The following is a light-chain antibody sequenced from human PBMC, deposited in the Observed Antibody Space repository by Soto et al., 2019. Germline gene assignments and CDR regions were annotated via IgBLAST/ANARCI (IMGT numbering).Light chain of an antibody. Sequence: EIVLTQSPGTLSLSPGERATLSCRAIQSVYSNYLAWYQQKPGQAPRLLIYGASSRATGIPDRFGGTGSGTDFTLTISRLEPEDFAVYYCQQYGHAPWAFGQGTKVDIK. CDR2: GAS. CDR3: QQYGHAPWA. CDR1: QSVYSNY. V-gene: IGKV3-20*01. J-gene: IGKJ1*01.